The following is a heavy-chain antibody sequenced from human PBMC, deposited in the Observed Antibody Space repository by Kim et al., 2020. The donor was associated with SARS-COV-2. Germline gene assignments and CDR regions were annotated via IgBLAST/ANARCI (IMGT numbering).Heavy chain of an antibody. CDR1: GYTFTDYY. D-gene: IGHD1-20*01. V-gene: IGHV1-2*02. CDR2: INPKSGGT. Sequence: ASVKVSCKASGYTFTDYYMHWVRQAPGQGLEWMGWINPKSGGTNYAQKFQGRVTMTRDTSISTAYMEVSSLRSDDTAVYYCAREVGRIIGTVHDYWGQGTLVTVSS. CDR3: AREVGRIIGTVHDY. J-gene: IGHJ4*02.